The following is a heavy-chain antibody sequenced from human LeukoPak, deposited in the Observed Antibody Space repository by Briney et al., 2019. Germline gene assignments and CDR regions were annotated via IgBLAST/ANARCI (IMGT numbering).Heavy chain of an antibody. CDR3: ASSRWGSVGYFDY. CDR1: GGSISSYY. Sequence: PSETLSLTCTVSGGSISSYYWSWIRQPPGKGLEWIGYIYYSGSTNYNPSLKSRVTISVDTSKNQFSLKLSSVTAADTAVYYCASSRWGSVGYFDYWGQGTLVTVSS. J-gene: IGHJ4*02. D-gene: IGHD6-13*01. V-gene: IGHV4-59*01. CDR2: IYYSGST.